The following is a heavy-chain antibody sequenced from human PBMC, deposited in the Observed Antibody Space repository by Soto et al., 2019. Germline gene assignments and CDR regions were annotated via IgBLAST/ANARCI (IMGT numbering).Heavy chain of an antibody. D-gene: IGHD2-21*02. CDR3: RGGERRDTADCSLY. CDR2: IRNQRYQEAT. V-gene: IGHV3-49*04. J-gene: IGHJ4*02. CDR1: GFPFDDFA. Sequence: SLTPAPTRSGFPFDDFAINWDRQAPGKGLELAGLIRNQRYQEATEYAPAVKGRFTISRDTSNGIAYMQMKRLNIEDSAVYYCRGGERRDTADCSLYWGQ.